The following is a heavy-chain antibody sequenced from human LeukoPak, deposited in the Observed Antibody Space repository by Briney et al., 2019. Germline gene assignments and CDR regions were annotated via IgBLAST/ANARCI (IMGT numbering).Heavy chain of an antibody. Sequence: GGSLRLSCAASGFTFSSYGMHWVRQAPGKGLEWVACIRYDGSNKKYVDSVKGRFTISRDNSKNTLYLQMNSLRAEDAAVYYCARRAGDYSHPYDYWGQGTLVTVSS. CDR2: IRYDGSNK. D-gene: IGHD3-22*01. V-gene: IGHV3-30*02. CDR3: ARRAGDYSHPYDY. CDR1: GFTFSSYG. J-gene: IGHJ4*02.